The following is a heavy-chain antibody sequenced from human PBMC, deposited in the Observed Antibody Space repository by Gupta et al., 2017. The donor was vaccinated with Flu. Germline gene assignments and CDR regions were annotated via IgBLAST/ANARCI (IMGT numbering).Heavy chain of an antibody. Sequence: GEINHSGSTNYNPSLKSRVTISVDTSKNQFSLKLSSVTAADTAVYYCARGYYDSSGPFDIWGQGTMVTVSS. CDR3: ARGYYDSSGPFDI. J-gene: IGHJ3*02. CDR2: INHSGST. V-gene: IGHV4-34*01. D-gene: IGHD3-22*01.